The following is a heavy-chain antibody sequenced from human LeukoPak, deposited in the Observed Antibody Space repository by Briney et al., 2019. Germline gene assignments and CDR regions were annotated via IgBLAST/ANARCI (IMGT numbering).Heavy chain of an antibody. V-gene: IGHV3-23*01. CDR1: GFTFSSYA. D-gene: IGHD6-19*01. J-gene: IGHJ4*02. Sequence: GGSVSLLCAASGFTFSSYAMSWVRQAPGKGLECVSAISGRGGSTYYADSVKGRLTISTDNSKNTLYQQMNSLRAADTAVYYCAKDTGYSSGWYDYWGQGTLVTVSS. CDR3: AKDTGYSSGWYDY. CDR2: ISGRGGST.